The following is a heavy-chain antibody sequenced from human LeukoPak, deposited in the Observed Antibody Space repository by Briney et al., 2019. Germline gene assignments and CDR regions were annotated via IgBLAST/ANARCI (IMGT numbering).Heavy chain of an antibody. J-gene: IGHJ6*03. V-gene: IGHV3-30*04. D-gene: IGHD2-15*01. CDR3: ARDGRVAATPGGIYYYYMDV. Sequence: GGSLRLSCAASGFTFSSYAMHWVRQAPGKGLEWVAVISYDGSNKYYADSVKGRFTISRDNSKNTLYLQMNSLRAEDTAVYYCARDGRVAATPGGIYYYYMDVWGKGTTVTVS. CDR2: ISYDGSNK. CDR1: GFTFSSYA.